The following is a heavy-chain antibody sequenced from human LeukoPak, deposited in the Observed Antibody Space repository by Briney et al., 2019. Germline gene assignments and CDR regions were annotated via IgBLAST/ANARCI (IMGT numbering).Heavy chain of an antibody. Sequence: PGGSLRLSCAASGFTFSSYSMNWVRQAPGEGLEWVSSISSSRSYIYYADSVKGRFTISRDNAKNSLYLQMNSLRAEDTAVYYCARGLEVFIDPDNYGSGSHDAFDIWGQGTMVTVSS. V-gene: IGHV3-21*01. CDR2: ISSSRSYI. D-gene: IGHD3-10*01. CDR3: ARGLEVFIDPDNYGSGSHDAFDI. CDR1: GFTFSSYS. J-gene: IGHJ3*02.